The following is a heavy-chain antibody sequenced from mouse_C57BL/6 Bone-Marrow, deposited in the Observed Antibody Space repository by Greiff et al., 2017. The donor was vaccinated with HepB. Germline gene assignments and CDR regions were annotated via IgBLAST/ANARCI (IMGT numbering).Heavy chain of an antibody. D-gene: IGHD2-4*01. CDR2: IWSGGST. CDR3: ARNEGLRRGSVYAMDY. Sequence: VQLQESGPGLVQPSQSLSITCTVSGFSLTSYGVHWVRQSPGKGLEWLGVIWSGGSTDYNAAFISRLSISKDNSKSQVFFKMNSLQADDTAIYYCARNEGLRRGSVYAMDYWGQGTSVTVSS. V-gene: IGHV2-2*01. CDR1: GFSLTSYG. J-gene: IGHJ4*01.